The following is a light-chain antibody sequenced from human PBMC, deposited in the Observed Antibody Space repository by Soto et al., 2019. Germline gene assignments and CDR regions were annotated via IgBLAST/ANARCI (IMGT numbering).Light chain of an antibody. CDR3: QQQGT. CDR1: EFLSSSY. J-gene: IGKJ2*01. CDR2: AAS. Sequence: EIVLTQSLGTLSLSPGERATLSCRASEFLSSSYLVWYQQKPGQAPRLLIYAASRRATGIPDRFSGSGSATEYTLTINTLGPEDFAVYYCQQQGTFGQGTKLEIK. V-gene: IGKV3-20*01.